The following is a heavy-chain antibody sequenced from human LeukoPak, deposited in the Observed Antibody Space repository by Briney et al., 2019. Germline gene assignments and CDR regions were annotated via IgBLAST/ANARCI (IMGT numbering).Heavy chain of an antibody. CDR3: AKDRGSYFRYYMDV. CDR1: GFTFSSYW. V-gene: IGHV3-74*01. J-gene: IGHJ6*03. CDR2: INGDGSST. D-gene: IGHD1-26*01. Sequence: PGGSLRLSCAASGFTFSSYWMHWVRQAPGKGLVWVSRINGDGSSTAYADSVKGRFTISRDNAKNTLYLQMNSLRAEDTAVYYCAKDRGSYFRYYMDVWGRGTTVTISS.